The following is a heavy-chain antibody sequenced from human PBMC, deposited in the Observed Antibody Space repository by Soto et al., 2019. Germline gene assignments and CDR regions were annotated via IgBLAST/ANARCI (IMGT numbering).Heavy chain of an antibody. CDR2: LNPNTGNS. CDR3: ARRAETNGWNGFGADKYYFDF. D-gene: IGHD1-1*01. Sequence: QVQLVQSGAEVRKPGASVKVSCEASGYTFTSYDIYWVRQATGQGLEWKGWLNPNTGNSGYAQKFQGRSTVTSDTSINTVHMELSSLRSEDTAVYYCARRAETNGWNGFGADKYYFDFWGQGTLVTVSS. V-gene: IGHV1-8*01. CDR1: GYTFTSYD. J-gene: IGHJ4*02.